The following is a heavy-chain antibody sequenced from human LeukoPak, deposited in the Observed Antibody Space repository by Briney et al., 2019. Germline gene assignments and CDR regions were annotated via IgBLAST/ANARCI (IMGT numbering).Heavy chain of an antibody. V-gene: IGHV1-2*06. CDR1: GYTFTGYY. J-gene: IGHJ6*03. Sequence: ASVKVSCKASGYTFTGYYMHWVRQAPGQGLEWMGRINPNSGGTNYAQKFQGRVTMTTDTSTSTAYMELRSLRSDDTAVYYCARDSRSGYDFINYYYYYMDVWGKGTTVTVSS. CDR2: INPNSGGT. D-gene: IGHD5-12*01. CDR3: ARDSRSGYDFINYYYYYMDV.